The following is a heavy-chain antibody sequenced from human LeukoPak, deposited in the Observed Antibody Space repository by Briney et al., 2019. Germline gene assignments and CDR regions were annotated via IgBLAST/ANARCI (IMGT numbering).Heavy chain of an antibody. J-gene: IGHJ6*03. CDR3: ARVDVQQQLVRGYYYYMDV. V-gene: IGHV4-38-2*02. D-gene: IGHD6-13*01. CDR1: GYSISSGYY. Sequence: PSETLSLTCTVSGYSISSGYYWGWIRQPPGKGREWFGSIYHSGSTYYNPSPKSRVTKSVDTSKNQFSLKLSSVTAADTAVYYCARVDVQQQLVRGYYYYMDVWGKGTTVTVSS. CDR2: IYHSGST.